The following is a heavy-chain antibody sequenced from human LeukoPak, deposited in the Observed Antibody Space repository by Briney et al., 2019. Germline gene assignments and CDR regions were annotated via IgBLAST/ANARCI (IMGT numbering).Heavy chain of an antibody. D-gene: IGHD6-6*01. Sequence: ASVKVSCKASGYIFTGYYIHWVRQAPGQGLEWMGWINPDSGGTNYAQKFQGRVTMTRDTSITTAYMELSSLRSDDTAVYYCAKSSPWTLCGFDIWGQGTVVTVSS. CDR3: AKSSPWTLCGFDI. J-gene: IGHJ3*02. CDR2: INPDSGGT. V-gene: IGHV1-2*02. CDR1: GYIFTGYY.